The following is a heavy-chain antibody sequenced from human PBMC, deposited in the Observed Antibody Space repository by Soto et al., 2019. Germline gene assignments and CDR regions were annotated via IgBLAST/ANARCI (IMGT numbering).Heavy chain of an antibody. CDR3: AADVMSLNDYGDYRFYYGMDV. V-gene: IGHV1-69*02. CDR1: GGTFSSYT. Sequence: QVQLVQSGAEVKKPGSSVKVSCKASGGTFSSYTISWVRQAPGQGLEWMGRIIPILGIANYAQKFQGRVTITADKSTSTAYMELSSLRSEATAVYYCAADVMSLNDYGDYRFYYGMDVWGQGTTVTVSS. D-gene: IGHD4-17*01. CDR2: IIPILGIA. J-gene: IGHJ6*02.